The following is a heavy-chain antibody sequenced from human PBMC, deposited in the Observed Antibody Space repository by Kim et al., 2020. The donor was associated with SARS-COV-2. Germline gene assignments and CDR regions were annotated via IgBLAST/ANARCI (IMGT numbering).Heavy chain of an antibody. Sequence: GGSLRLSCAASGFTFSSYAMHWVRQAPGKGLEWVAVISYDGSNKYYADSVKGRFTISRDNSKNTLYLQMNSLRAEDTAVYYCARGDHIAVAVYTHLDYWGQGTLVTVSS. D-gene: IGHD6-19*01. CDR2: ISYDGSNK. CDR3: ARGDHIAVAVYTHLDY. V-gene: IGHV3-30*04. CDR1: GFTFSSYA. J-gene: IGHJ4*02.